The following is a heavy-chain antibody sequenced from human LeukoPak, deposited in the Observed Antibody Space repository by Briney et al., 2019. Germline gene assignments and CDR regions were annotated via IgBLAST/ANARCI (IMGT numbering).Heavy chain of an antibody. CDR3: ARDRNDPARYYFDY. J-gene: IGHJ4*02. CDR2: IIPIFGTA. CDR1: GGTFSSYA. D-gene: IGHD2-8*01. Sequence: SVKVSCKASGGTFSSYAISWVRQAPGQGLEWMGGIIPIFGTANYAQKFQGRVTITADESTSTAYMELSSLRSEDTAVYYCARDRNDPARYYFDYWAREPWSPSPQ. V-gene: IGHV1-69*13.